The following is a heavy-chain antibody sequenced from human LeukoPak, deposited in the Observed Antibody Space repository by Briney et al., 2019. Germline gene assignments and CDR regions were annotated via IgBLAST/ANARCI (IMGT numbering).Heavy chain of an antibody. CDR3: ARLGFSNSGSYLAPSDY. D-gene: IGHD1-26*01. Sequence: SETLSLTCTVSGASISDNYWSWIRQPPGKGLEWIGYIYYTGNTNYNPSLKSRVAISVDTSKNQFSLKLSSVTAADTAVYYCARLGFSNSGSYLAPSDYWGQGTLVTVSS. CDR2: IYYTGNT. CDR1: GASISDNY. V-gene: IGHV4-59*08. J-gene: IGHJ4*02.